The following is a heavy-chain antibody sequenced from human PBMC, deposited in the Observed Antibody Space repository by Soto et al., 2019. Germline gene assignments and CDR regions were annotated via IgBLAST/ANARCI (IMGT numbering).Heavy chain of an antibody. J-gene: IGHJ4*02. Sequence: GASVKVSCKASGYTFTAYQMHWVRQAPGQGLEWLGWINPNSGGTSYAQKFQGRVTMTRDTSTSTAYMEVSRLRSEDTAVYFCARDGRSSYSSGWYYFDYWGQGTLVTVS. CDR1: GYTFTAYQ. D-gene: IGHD6-19*01. CDR2: INPNSGGT. CDR3: ARDGRSSYSSGWYYFDY. V-gene: IGHV1-2*02.